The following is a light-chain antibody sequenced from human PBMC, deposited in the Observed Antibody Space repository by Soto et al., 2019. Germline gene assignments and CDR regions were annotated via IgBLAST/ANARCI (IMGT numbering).Light chain of an antibody. V-gene: IGLV2-14*01. J-gene: IGLJ1*01. CDR1: SSDIGGYNY. Sequence: QSALTQPASVSGSPGQSITFSCTGTSSDIGGYNYVSWYQQHPGKAPKLMIYEVSNRPSGVSDRFSGSKSGNTASLTISGLQAEDEADYYCTSYTSSTTNYVFGTGNKVTVL. CDR2: EVS. CDR3: TSYTSSTTNYV.